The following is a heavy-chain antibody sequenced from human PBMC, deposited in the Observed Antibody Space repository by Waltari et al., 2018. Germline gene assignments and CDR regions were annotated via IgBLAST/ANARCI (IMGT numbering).Heavy chain of an antibody. CDR1: GFRFSGYY. D-gene: IGHD3-22*01. CDR2: SRNKANSYTT. J-gene: IGHJ4*02. Sequence: EVQLVESGGGLVQPGGSLRLSCAASGFRFSGYYMDWVRLAPGKGLEWVGRSRNKANSYTTEYAASVKGRFTISRDDSKNSVYLQMNSLKSEDTAVYYCARSESSGYHVFEYWGQGTLVTVSS. CDR3: ARSESSGYHVFEY. V-gene: IGHV3-72*01.